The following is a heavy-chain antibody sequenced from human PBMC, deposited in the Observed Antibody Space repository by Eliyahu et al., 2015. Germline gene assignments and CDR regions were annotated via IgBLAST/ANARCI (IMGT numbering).Heavy chain of an antibody. V-gene: IGHV4-31*03. CDR1: XGSXXSDGYY. J-gene: IGHJ6*02. Sequence: QVQLQESGPGLVKPSQTLSLTCTVSXGSXXSDGYYWSWXRQHPGKGLEWIGYIYYSGTTYYNPSLKSRVTISVDTSKNQFSLRLTSVTAADTAVYYCARDRRPNTQYYYYGMDVWGQGTTVTVSS. CDR2: IYYSGTT. D-gene: IGHD1-1*01. CDR3: ARDRRPNTQYYYYGMDV.